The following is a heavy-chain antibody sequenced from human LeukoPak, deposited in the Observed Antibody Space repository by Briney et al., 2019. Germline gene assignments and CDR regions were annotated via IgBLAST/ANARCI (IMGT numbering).Heavy chain of an antibody. CDR3: ASGGSDSSSWRYYFDY. J-gene: IGHJ4*02. V-gene: IGHV4-34*01. D-gene: IGHD6-13*01. Sequence: SETLSLTCAVYGGSFSGYYWSWIRQPPGKGLEWIGEINHRGSTNYNPSLKSRVTISVDTSKNQFSLKLSSVTAADTAVYYCASGGSDSSSWRYYFDYWGQGTLVTVSS. CDR1: GGSFSGYY. CDR2: INHRGST.